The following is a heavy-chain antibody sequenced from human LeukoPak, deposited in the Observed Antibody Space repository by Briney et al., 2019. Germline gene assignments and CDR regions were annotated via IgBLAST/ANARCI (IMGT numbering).Heavy chain of an antibody. D-gene: IGHD5-18*01. CDR2: ISGSGGST. CDR3: ARGYSYGPYYYYYYMDV. CDR1: GFTFSSYA. J-gene: IGHJ6*03. Sequence: GGSLRLSCAASGFTFSSYAMSWVRQAPGKGLEWVSAISGSGGSTYYADSVKGRFTISRDNSKNTLYLQMNSLRAEDTAVYYCARGYSYGPYYYYYYMDVWGKGTTVTVSS. V-gene: IGHV3-23*01.